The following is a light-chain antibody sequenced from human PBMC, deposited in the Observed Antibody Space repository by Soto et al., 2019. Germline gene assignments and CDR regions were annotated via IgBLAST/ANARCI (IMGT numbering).Light chain of an antibody. Sequence: QSALTQPASVSGSPGQSITISSTGTSRDVGGYNYVSWYQQHPGKAPKLMIYDVSNRPSGVSNRFSGSKSGNTASLTISGLQAEDESDYYCSSYTSSSLVVFGGGTKVTVL. J-gene: IGLJ2*01. V-gene: IGLV2-14*01. CDR1: SRDVGGYNY. CDR2: DVS. CDR3: SSYTSSSLVV.